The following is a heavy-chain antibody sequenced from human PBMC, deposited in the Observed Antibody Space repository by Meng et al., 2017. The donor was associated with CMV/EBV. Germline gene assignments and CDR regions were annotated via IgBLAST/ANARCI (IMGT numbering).Heavy chain of an antibody. Sequence: GGSLRLSCAASGITFSSYWMHWVRQAPGKGLVWVSRINSDGSSTSYADSVKGRFTISRDNAKNTLYLQMNSLRAEDTAVYYCARAHDFWSGYYSWGQGTLVTVSS. J-gene: IGHJ5*02. D-gene: IGHD3-3*01. CDR1: GITFSSYW. CDR3: ARAHDFWSGYYS. CDR2: INSDGSST. V-gene: IGHV3-74*01.